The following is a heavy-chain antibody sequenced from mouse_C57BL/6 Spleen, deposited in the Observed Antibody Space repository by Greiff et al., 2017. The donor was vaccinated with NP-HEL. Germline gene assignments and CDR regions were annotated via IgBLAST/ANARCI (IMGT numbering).Heavy chain of an antibody. J-gene: IGHJ1*03. Sequence: VQLQQSGAELVRPGTSVKVSCKASGYAFTNYLIEWVKQRPGQGLEWIGVINPGSGGTNYNETFKGKATLTADKSSSTAYMQLSSLTSEDSAVYFCARGCSGYFDVWGTGTTVTVSS. V-gene: IGHV1-54*01. CDR2: INPGSGGT. CDR1: GYAFTNYL. CDR3: ARGCSGYFDV.